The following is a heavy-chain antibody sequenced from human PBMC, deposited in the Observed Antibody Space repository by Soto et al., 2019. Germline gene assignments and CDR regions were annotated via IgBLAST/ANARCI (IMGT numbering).Heavy chain of an antibody. V-gene: IGHV4-59*12. Sequence: SETLSLTCTVSGGSISGYYWSWIRQAPGKGLEWIGYIYYSGSTYYNPSLKSRVTISVDTSKNQFSLKLSSVTAADTAVYYCASSGGNYGDYELHYWGQGTLVTVS. D-gene: IGHD4-17*01. CDR1: GGSISGYY. J-gene: IGHJ4*02. CDR2: IYYSGST. CDR3: ASSGGNYGDYELHY.